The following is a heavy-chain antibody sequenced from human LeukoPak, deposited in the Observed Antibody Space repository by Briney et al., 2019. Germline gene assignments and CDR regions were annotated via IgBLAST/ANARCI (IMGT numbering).Heavy chain of an antibody. D-gene: IGHD2-2*01. Sequence: ASVKVSCKASGYTFTSYYMHWVRQAPAQGLEWMGIINPSGGSTSYAQKFQGRVTMTRDTSTSTVYMELSSLRSEDTAVYYCARAVVPAAIDYWGQGTLVTVSS. CDR1: GYTFTSYY. J-gene: IGHJ4*02. CDR2: INPSGGST. CDR3: ARAVVPAAIDY. V-gene: IGHV1-46*01.